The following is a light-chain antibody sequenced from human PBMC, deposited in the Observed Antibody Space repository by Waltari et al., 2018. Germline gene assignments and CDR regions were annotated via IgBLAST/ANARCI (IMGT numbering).Light chain of an antibody. Sequence: QSALTQPPSASGSPGQSVTISCSGTSSDIGASNYVSWYQQHPGKAPKLMIYEVIKRPSGVPPRFSGSKSGNTASLTVSELQAEDEADYYCSSYAGSNGVLFGGGTKVTVL. J-gene: IGLJ2*01. V-gene: IGLV2-8*01. CDR1: SSDIGASNY. CDR3: SSYAGSNGVL. CDR2: EVI.